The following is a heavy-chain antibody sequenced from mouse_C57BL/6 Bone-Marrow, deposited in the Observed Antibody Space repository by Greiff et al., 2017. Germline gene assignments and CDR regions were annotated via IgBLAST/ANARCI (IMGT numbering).Heavy chain of an antibody. CDR2: IDPSDSET. Sequence: QVQLQQPGAELVRPGSSVKLSCKASGYTFTSYWMHWVKQRPIQGLEWIGNIDPSDSETHYNQKFKDKATLTVDKSSSTAYMQLSSLTSEDSAVXYCARRGGTPWYFDVWGTGTTVTVSS. V-gene: IGHV1-52*01. D-gene: IGHD2-14*01. J-gene: IGHJ1*03. CDR1: GYTFTSYW. CDR3: ARRGGTPWYFDV.